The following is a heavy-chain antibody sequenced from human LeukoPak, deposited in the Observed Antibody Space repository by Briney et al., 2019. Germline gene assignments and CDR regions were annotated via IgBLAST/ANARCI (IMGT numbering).Heavy chain of an antibody. CDR1: GGSFSGYY. Sequence: PSETLSLTCAVYGGSFSGYYWSWIRQPPGKGLEWIGEINHSGSTNCNPSLKSRVTISVDTSKKQFSLKLSSVTAADTAVYYCARSGYYDFWSVSYWGQGTLVTVSS. J-gene: IGHJ4*02. CDR3: ARSGYYDFWSVSY. D-gene: IGHD3-3*01. V-gene: IGHV4-34*01. CDR2: INHSGST.